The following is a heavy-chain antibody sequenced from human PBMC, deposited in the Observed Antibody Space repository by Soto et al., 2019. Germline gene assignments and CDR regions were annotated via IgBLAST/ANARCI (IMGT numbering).Heavy chain of an antibody. V-gene: IGHV4-34*01. Sequence: PSETLSLTCAVYGGSFSGYYWSWIRQPPGKGLEWIGEINHSGSTNYNPSLKSRVTISVDTSKNQFSLKLSSVTAADTAVYYCARGAKHYDILTGSKTPYYYYYMDVWGKGTTVTVSS. CDR3: ARGAKHYDILTGSKTPYYYYYMDV. D-gene: IGHD3-9*01. J-gene: IGHJ6*03. CDR2: INHSGST. CDR1: GGSFSGYY.